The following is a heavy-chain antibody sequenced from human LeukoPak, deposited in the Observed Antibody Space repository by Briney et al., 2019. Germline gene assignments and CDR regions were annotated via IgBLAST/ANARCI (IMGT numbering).Heavy chain of an antibody. Sequence: GRSLRLSCAASGFTFDDYAMHWVRQAPGKGLEWVSGISWNSGSIGYADSVKGRFTISRDNAKNSLYLQMNSLRAEDTALYYCAKVKLNYYDSSGPFDYWGQGTLVTVSS. CDR2: ISWNSGSI. D-gene: IGHD3-22*01. CDR3: AKVKLNYYDSSGPFDY. J-gene: IGHJ4*02. CDR1: GFTFDDYA. V-gene: IGHV3-9*01.